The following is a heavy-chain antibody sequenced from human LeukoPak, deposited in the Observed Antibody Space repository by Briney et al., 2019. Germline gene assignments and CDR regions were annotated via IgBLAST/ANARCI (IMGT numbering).Heavy chain of an antibody. CDR2: IYYSGST. J-gene: IGHJ4*02. V-gene: IGHV4-39*07. CDR1: GGSISSSSYY. Sequence: PSETLSLTCTVSGGSISSSSYYWGWIRQPPGKGLEWIGSIYYSGSTYYNPSLKSRVTISVDTSKNQFSLKLSSVTAADTAVYYCAGEFKMARFVDYWGQGTLVTVSS. CDR3: AGEFKMARFVDY. D-gene: IGHD5-24*01.